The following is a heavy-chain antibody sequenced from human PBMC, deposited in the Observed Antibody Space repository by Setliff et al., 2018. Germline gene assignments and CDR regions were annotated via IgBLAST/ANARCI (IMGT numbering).Heavy chain of an antibody. CDR2: ISSSSSYI. J-gene: IGHJ6*03. V-gene: IGHV3-21*01. CDR3: AREKMATNYYYYYMDV. Sequence: PGGSLRLSCAASGLTFGSYSMNWVRQAPGKGLEWVSSISSSSSYIYYADSVKGRFTISRDNAKNSLYLQMNSLRAEDTAVYYCAREKMATNYYYYYMDVWGKGTTVTVSS. D-gene: IGHD5-12*01. CDR1: GLTFGSYS.